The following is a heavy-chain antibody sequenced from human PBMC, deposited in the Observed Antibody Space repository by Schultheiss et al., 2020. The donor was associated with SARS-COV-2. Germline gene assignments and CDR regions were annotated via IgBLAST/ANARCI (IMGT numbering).Heavy chain of an antibody. CDR3: AREYTYGYPDYMDV. Sequence: GESLKISCAASGFTFSSYSMNWVRQAPGKGLEWVSYISSSSSTIYYADSVKGRFTISRDNSKNTLYLQMNSLRAEDTAVYYCAREYTYGYPDYMDVWGKGTTVTVSS. CDR2: ISSSSSTI. CDR1: GFTFSSYS. J-gene: IGHJ6*03. D-gene: IGHD5-18*01. V-gene: IGHV3-48*01.